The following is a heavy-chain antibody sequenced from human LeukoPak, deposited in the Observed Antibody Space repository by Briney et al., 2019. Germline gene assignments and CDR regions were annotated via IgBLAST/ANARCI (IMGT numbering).Heavy chain of an antibody. CDR1: GFTFSSYW. J-gene: IGHJ6*03. Sequence: PGGSLRLSCAASGFTFSSYWMSWVRQAPGKGLEWVSSISSSSSYIYYADSVKGRFTISRDNAKNSLYLQMNSLRAEDTAVYYCARGRYQLQNGTAYYYYYMDVWGKGTTVTISS. CDR3: ARGRYQLQNGTAYYYYYMDV. CDR2: ISSSSSYI. D-gene: IGHD2-2*01. V-gene: IGHV3-21*01.